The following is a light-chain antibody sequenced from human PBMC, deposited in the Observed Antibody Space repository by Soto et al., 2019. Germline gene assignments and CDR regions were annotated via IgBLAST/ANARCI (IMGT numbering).Light chain of an antibody. J-gene: IGKJ2*01. V-gene: IGKV2D-29*01. Sequence: EIVLTQTPLSLSVTPGQPAAISCKSSQSLVDSAWYLQRPGQPPQVLISEVSKRFSGVSDRFSGSGSGTDFTLEISRVDAEDVGVYYCMQTVQLPYTYGQGTRLEIK. CDR1: QSLVDSA. CDR3: MQTVQLPYT. CDR2: EVS.